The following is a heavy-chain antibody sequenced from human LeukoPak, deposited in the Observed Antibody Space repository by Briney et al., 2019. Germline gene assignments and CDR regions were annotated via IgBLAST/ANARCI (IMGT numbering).Heavy chain of an antibody. CDR3: ATGGTSGSYPDY. CDR2: FDPEDGET. V-gene: IGHV1-24*01. CDR1: GYTLTELS. Sequence: ASVKVSCKVSGYTLTELSMHWVRQAPRKGLEWMGGFDPEDGETIYAQKFQGRVTMTEDTSTDTAYMELSSLRSEDTAVYYCATGGTSGSYPDYWGQGTLVTVSS. J-gene: IGHJ4*02. D-gene: IGHD1-26*01.